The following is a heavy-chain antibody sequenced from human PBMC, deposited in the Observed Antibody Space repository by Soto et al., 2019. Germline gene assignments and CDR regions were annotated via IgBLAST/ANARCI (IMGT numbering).Heavy chain of an antibody. V-gene: IGHV3-23*01. Sequence: PGGSLRLSCAASGFTFSSYAMSWVRQAPGKGLEWVSAISGSGGSTYYADSVKGRFTISRDNSKNTLYLQMNSLRAEDTAVYYCAKDGGAGPYYYSYGMDVWGQGTTVTVSS. CDR1: GFTFSSYA. CDR2: ISGSGGST. CDR3: AKDGGAGPYYYSYGMDV. J-gene: IGHJ6*02. D-gene: IGHD3-16*01.